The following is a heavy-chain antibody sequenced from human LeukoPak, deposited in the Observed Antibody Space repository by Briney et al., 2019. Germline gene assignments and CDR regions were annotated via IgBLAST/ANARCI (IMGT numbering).Heavy chain of an antibody. V-gene: IGHV4-34*01. J-gene: IGHJ5*02. CDR1: GGSFSGYY. D-gene: IGHD3-10*01. CDR2: INHSGST. CDR3: ARDKITMVRGVIAYNWFDP. Sequence: SETLSLTCAVYGGSFSGYYWSWIRQPPGKGLEWIGEINHSGSTNYNPSLKSRVTISVDTSKNQFSLKLSSVTAADTAVYYCARDKITMVRGVIAYNWFDPWGQGTLVTVSS.